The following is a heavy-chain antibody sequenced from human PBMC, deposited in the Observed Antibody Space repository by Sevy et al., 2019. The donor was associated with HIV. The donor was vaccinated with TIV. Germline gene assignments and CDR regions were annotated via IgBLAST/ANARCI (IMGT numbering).Heavy chain of an antibody. CDR2: IIPIFGTA. D-gene: IGHD3-3*01. Sequence: ASVKVSCKASGGTFSSYAISWARQAPGRGLEWMGGIIPIFGTANYAQKFQGRVTITADESTSTAYMELSSLRSEDTAVYYCASSRRSYYDFWSGYPHDAFDIWGQGTMVTVSS. V-gene: IGHV1-69*13. J-gene: IGHJ3*02. CDR1: GGTFSSYA. CDR3: ASSRRSYYDFWSGYPHDAFDI.